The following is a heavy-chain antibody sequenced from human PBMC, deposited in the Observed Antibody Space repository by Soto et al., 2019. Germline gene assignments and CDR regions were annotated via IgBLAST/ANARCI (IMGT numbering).Heavy chain of an antibody. D-gene: IGHD2-15*01. Sequence: QLHQPGPRLVKPSQTLSLTCGISGDSVSSNSATWNWIRQAPPRALEWLGRTYLWPKWITEYAVSVRSRGALSPDTIKNHFSLQLSSVTPAETGVYFCARAAVAFAGFDLWGQGTVVTVSP. J-gene: IGHJ3*01. CDR2: TYLWPKWIT. CDR1: GDSVSSNSAT. CDR3: ARAAVAFAGFDL. V-gene: IGHV6-1*01.